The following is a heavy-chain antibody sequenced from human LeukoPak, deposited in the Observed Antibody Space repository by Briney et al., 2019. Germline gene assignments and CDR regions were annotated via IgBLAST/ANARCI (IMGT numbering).Heavy chain of an antibody. D-gene: IGHD1-26*01. V-gene: IGHV4-59*12. CDR1: GGSISSYY. CDR2: IYYSGST. CDR3: ARDRVVGATTSLDP. J-gene: IGHJ5*02. Sequence: SETLSLTCTVSGGSISSYYWSWIRRPPGKGLEWIGYIYYSGSTNYNPSLKSRVTISVDTSKNLFSLKLSSVTAADTAVYYCARDRVVGATTSLDPWGQGTLVTVSS.